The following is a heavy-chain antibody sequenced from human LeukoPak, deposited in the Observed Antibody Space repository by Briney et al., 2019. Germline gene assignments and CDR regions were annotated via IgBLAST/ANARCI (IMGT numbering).Heavy chain of an antibody. CDR3: ARAQYSSSWYFDY. J-gene: IGHJ4*02. CDR1: GFTVSSNY. CDR2: IYSGGST. V-gene: IGHV3-53*01. D-gene: IGHD6-13*01. Sequence: GGSLRLSCAASGFTVSSNYMSWVRQAPGKGLEWVSVIYSGGSTHYADSVKGRFTISRDNSKNTLYLQMNSLRAEDTAVYYCARAQYSSSWYFDYWGQGTLVTVSS.